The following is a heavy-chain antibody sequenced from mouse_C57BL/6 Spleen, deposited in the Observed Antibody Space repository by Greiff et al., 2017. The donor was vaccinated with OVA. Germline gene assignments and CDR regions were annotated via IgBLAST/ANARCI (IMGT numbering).Heavy chain of an antibody. CDR2: IDPNSGGT. V-gene: IGHV1-72*01. J-gene: IGHJ2*01. CDR3: ARGGRTVVATDYFDY. D-gene: IGHD1-1*01. Sequence: QVQLKQSGAELVKPGASVKLSCKASGYTFTSYWMHWVKQRPGRGLEWIGRIDPNSGGTKYNEKFKSKATLTVDKPSSTAYMQLSSLTSEDSAVYYCARGGRTVVATDYFDYWGQGTTLTVSS. CDR1: GYTFTSYW.